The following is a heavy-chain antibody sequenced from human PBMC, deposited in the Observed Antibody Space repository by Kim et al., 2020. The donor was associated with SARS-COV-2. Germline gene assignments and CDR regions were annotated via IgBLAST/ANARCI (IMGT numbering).Heavy chain of an antibody. V-gene: IGHV3-11*06. CDR3: AREADGSGSYSGGVNYFDY. Sequence: RFTISRDNAKNSLYLQMNSLRAEDTAVYYCAREADGSGSYSGGVNYFDYWGQGTLVTVSS. D-gene: IGHD3-10*01. J-gene: IGHJ4*02.